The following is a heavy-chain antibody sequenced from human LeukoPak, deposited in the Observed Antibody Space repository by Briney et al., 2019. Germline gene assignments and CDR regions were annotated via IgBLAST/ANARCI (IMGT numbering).Heavy chain of an antibody. J-gene: IGHJ4*02. CDR2: ISYDGSNK. Sequence: GGSLRLSCAASGFTFSSYAMHWVRQAPGKGLEWVAVISYDGSNKYYADSVKGRFTISRDNSKNTLYLQMNSLRAEDTAVYYCARGGCIAVAKPVDYWGQGTLVTVSS. D-gene: IGHD6-19*01. V-gene: IGHV3-30*04. CDR1: GFTFSSYA. CDR3: ARGGCIAVAKPVDY.